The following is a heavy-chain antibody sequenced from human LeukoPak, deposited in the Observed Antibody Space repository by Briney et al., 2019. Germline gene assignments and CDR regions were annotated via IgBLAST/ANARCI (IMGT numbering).Heavy chain of an antibody. CDR1: GFTFSSNW. V-gene: IGHV3-74*01. J-gene: IGHJ4*02. Sequence: GGSLRLSCAASGFTFSSNWMHWVRQTPGKGLVWVSRSNEDGSTTNYADSVKGRFTISRDNAKNTLYLQMNSLTAEDTAVYYCVRDLGGRSGHWGQGTLVTVSS. CDR3: VRDLGGRSGH. D-gene: IGHD1-26*01. CDR2: SNEDGSTT.